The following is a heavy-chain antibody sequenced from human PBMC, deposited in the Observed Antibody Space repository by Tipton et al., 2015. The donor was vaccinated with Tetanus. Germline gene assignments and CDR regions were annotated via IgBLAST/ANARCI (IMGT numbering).Heavy chain of an antibody. Sequence: VKPSEDLSLTCTVSRGPISSYYWSWIRQPAGKGLEWVGHISNGNTDYSTSLKSRVTLSVDLSKNQFSLQLRAVTAADTAVYYCARGITDGYNRRLDYWGQGLRVAVS. J-gene: IGHJ4*02. V-gene: IGHV4-4*07. CDR1: RGPISSYY. D-gene: IGHD5-24*01. CDR2: ISNGNT. CDR3: ARGITDGYNRRLDY.